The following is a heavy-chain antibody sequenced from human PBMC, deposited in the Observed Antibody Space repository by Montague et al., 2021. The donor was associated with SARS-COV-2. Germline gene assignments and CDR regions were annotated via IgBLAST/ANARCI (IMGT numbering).Heavy chain of an antibody. Sequence: SLRLSCAASGFTFSSYEMNWVRQAPGKGLEWVSYISSSGSTIYYADSVKGRFTISRDNAKNSLYLQMNSLRAEDMAVYYCARDSLFRSGYSSGWPDYWGQGTLVTVSS. CDR2: ISSSGSTI. CDR1: GFTFSSYE. CDR3: ARDSLFRSGYSSGWPDY. D-gene: IGHD6-19*01. V-gene: IGHV3-48*03. J-gene: IGHJ4*02.